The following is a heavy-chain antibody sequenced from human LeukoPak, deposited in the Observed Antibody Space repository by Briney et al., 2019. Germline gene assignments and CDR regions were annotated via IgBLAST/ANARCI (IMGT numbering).Heavy chain of an antibody. CDR3: NLGSGDYYYYYGMDV. J-gene: IGHJ6*02. V-gene: IGHV3-11*01. Sequence: GGSLRLSCAASGFTFSDYYMSWIRQAPGKGLEWVSYISSSGSTIYYADSVKGRFTISRDNAKNSLYLQMNSLRTEDTAVYYCNLGSGDYYYYYGMDVWGQGTTVTVSS. D-gene: IGHD3-10*01. CDR2: ISSSGSTI. CDR1: GFTFSDYY.